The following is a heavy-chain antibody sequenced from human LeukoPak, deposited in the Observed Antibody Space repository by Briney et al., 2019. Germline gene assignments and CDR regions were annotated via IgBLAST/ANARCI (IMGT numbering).Heavy chain of an antibody. CDR3: AKDLIPVYSGSYVFDY. V-gene: IGHV3-30*18. D-gene: IGHD1-26*01. Sequence: PGGSLRLSCAASGFIFSTYGIHWVRQAPGKGLEWVAVISYDGSNKYYADSVKGRLTISRDNSKNTLYLQMNSLRAEDTAVYYCAKDLIPVYSGSYVFDYWGQGTLVTVSS. CDR1: GFIFSTYG. J-gene: IGHJ4*02. CDR2: ISYDGSNK.